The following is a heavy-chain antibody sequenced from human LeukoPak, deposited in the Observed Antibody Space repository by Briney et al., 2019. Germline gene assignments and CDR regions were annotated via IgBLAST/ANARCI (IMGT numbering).Heavy chain of an antibody. V-gene: IGHV5-51*01. CDR3: AASPPHCGADCPFDY. D-gene: IGHD2-21*02. Sequence: GESLKISCKGSGFTVTDHWIAWVRQMPGKGLEWVGIIHPAVSDTPKSPSFQGQVVISVDRSISTAYLQWNSLKASETAVYYCAASPPHCGADCPFDYWGQGTLVTVSS. CDR2: IHPAVSDT. J-gene: IGHJ4*02. CDR1: GFTVTDHW.